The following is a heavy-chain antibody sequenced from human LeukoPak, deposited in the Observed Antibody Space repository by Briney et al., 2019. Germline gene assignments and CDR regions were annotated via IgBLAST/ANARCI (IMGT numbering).Heavy chain of an antibody. CDR1: GFTFSNYG. D-gene: IGHD3-16*01. J-gene: IGHJ6*03. CDR3: AKEVFRQGYGGIMDV. CDR2: VRYDGINE. V-gene: IGHV3-30*02. Sequence: GGSLRLSCAVSGFTFSNYGMHWVRQAPGKGLEWVAFVRYDGINEYYGDSVKGRFTISRDTSKGTLFLQMHSLRTEDTAVYYCAKEVFRQGYGGIMDVWGKGTTVTVSS.